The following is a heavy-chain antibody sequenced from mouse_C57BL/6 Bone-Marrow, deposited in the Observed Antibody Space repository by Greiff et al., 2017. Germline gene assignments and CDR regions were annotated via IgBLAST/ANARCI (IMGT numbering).Heavy chain of an antibody. D-gene: IGHD2-1*01. CDR1: GFTIKDYY. V-gene: IGHV14-1*01. J-gene: IGHJ1*03. CDR2: IDPEDGDT. Sequence: EVQLVESGAELVRPGASVKLSCTASGFTIKDYYMHWVKQRPEQGLEWIGRIDPEDGDTEYSPKFQGKATMTADTSSNTAYLHLSSLTSEDTAVYSCTDGNCWYFDVWGTGTTVTVSS. CDR3: TDGNCWYFDV.